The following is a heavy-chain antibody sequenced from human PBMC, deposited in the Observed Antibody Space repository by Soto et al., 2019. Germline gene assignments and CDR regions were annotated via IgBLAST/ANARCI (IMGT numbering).Heavy chain of an antibody. Sequence: GASVKVSCKASGYTFTSYAMHLVRQAPGQRLEWMGWSNAGNGNTKYPQKFQGRVTITRDTSASTAYMELGSLRSEDTAVYYCVRALLITMVRGRSESGWFDPWGQGTLVTVTS. CDR3: VRALLITMVRGRSESGWFDP. CDR2: SNAGNGNT. V-gene: IGHV1-3*01. D-gene: IGHD3-10*01. CDR1: GYTFTSYA. J-gene: IGHJ5*02.